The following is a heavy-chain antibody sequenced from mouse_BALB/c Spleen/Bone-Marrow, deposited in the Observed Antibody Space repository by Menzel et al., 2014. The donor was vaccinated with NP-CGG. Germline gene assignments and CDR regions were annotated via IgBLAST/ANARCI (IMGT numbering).Heavy chain of an antibody. CDR3: ARYDGPAWFAY. D-gene: IGHD2-3*01. CDR1: GYTFTSYW. CDR2: INPSNGRT. V-gene: IGHV1S81*02. Sequence: VQLQQSGAELVKPGASVKLSCKASGYTFTSYWIHWVKLRPGQGLEWIGEINPSNGRTNYNEKFKNKATLTVDKSSSTAYIQLSSLTSEDSAVYYCARYDGPAWFAYWGQATLVTISA. J-gene: IGHJ3*01.